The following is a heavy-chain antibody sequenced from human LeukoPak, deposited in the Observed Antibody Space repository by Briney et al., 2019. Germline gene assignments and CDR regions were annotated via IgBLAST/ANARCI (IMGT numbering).Heavy chain of an antibody. CDR2: MNNDGSST. V-gene: IGHV3-74*01. D-gene: IGHD6-19*01. CDR3: ARADGSGWLTY. Sequence: GGSLRLSCAASGFTFSSYWMHWVRQAPGKGLVWVSRMNNDGSSTIYADSVKGRFTISRDNAKNTLYLQMNSLRAEDTAVYYCARADGSGWLTYWGKGTLVTVSS. CDR1: GFTFSSYW. J-gene: IGHJ4*02.